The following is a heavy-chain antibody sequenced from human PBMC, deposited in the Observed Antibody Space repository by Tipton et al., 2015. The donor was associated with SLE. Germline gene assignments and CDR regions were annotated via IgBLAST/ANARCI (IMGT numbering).Heavy chain of an antibody. Sequence: RSLRLSCAASGFTFSSYAMHWVCQAPGKGLEWVAVISYDGSNKYYADSVKGRFTISRDNSKNTLYLQMGSLRAEDMAVYYCASLDYGDYEYFDLWGRGTLVTVSS. CDR3: ASLDYGDYEYFDL. J-gene: IGHJ2*01. D-gene: IGHD4-17*01. CDR1: GFTFSSYA. V-gene: IGHV3-30*14. CDR2: ISYDGSNK.